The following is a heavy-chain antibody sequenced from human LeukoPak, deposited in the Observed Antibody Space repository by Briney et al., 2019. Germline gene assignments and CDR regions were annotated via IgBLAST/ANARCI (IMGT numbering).Heavy chain of an antibody. Sequence: SVKVSCKASGGTFSSYTISWVRQAPGQGLEWMGGIIPIFGTANYAQKFQGRVTITADESTSTAYMELSSLRSEDTAVYYCASTTYYYGSGSYYPLRWGQGTLVAVSS. CDR1: GGTFSSYT. CDR2: IIPIFGTA. V-gene: IGHV1-69*01. J-gene: IGHJ4*02. D-gene: IGHD3-10*01. CDR3: ASTTYYYGSGSYYPLR.